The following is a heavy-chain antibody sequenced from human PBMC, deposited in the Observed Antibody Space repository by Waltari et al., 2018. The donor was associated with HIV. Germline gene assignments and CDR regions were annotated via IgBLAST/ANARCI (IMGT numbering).Heavy chain of an antibody. D-gene: IGHD4-17*01. V-gene: IGHV3-9*01. CDR1: GFTFEDYA. Sequence: EVQLVESGGGLVQPGRSLRLSCAASGFTFEDYAMPWVRQAPGKGLELVSGISWNSGTIGYADSVKGRFTISRDNAKNSLYLQMNSLRAEDTALYYCAKDKRSGYGGNSVWYFDLWGRGTLVTVSS. CDR2: ISWNSGTI. CDR3: AKDKRSGYGGNSVWYFDL. J-gene: IGHJ2*01.